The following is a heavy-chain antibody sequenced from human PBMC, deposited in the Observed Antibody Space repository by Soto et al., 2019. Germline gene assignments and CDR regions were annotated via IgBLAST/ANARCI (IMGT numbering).Heavy chain of an antibody. J-gene: IGHJ4*02. Sequence: EVQLLESGGGLVQPGGSLRLSCTASGFPFSSFAMSWVRQAPGKGLEWVSLISGSGGVTYYADSVKGRFTILRDNSKNSLYLQMNSLRAEDTAVYYCARESGFRGDLDYWGQGTLVTVSS. CDR2: ISGSGGVT. V-gene: IGHV3-23*01. CDR1: GFPFSSFA. D-gene: IGHD4-17*01. CDR3: ARESGFRGDLDY.